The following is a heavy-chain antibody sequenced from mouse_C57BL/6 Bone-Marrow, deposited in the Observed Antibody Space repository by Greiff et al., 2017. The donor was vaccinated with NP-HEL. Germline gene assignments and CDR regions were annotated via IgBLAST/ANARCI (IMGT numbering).Heavy chain of an antibody. Sequence: QVQLKQSGPELARPWASVKISCQAFYTFSRRVHFAIRDTNYWMQWVKQRPGQGLEWIGAIYPGNGDTSYNQKFKGKATLTADEYSSTADMQLSSLTSEDAAVYYCAYYYGSSYWAMDYWGQGTSVTVSS. V-gene: IGHV1-87*01. J-gene: IGHJ4*01. D-gene: IGHD1-1*01. CDR1: YTFSRRVH. CDR2: GQGLEWIG. CDR3: SEDAAVYYCAYYYGSSYWAMDY.